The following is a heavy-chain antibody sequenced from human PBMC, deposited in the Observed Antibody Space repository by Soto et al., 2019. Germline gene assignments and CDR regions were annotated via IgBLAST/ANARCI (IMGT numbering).Heavy chain of an antibody. V-gene: IGHV4-34*01. CDR1: GGSFSGYY. CDR3: ARTRANPASRNLDY. D-gene: IGHD2-2*01. J-gene: IGHJ4*02. Sequence: QVQLQQWGAGLLKPSETLSLTCAVYGGSFSGYYWSWVRQSPGKGLEWIGEINPTGGTNYNPSLKSRVTIAVDTSKDQFSLLLSSVTAADTAVYYCARTRANPASRNLDYWGQGPLVTVSS. CDR2: INPTGGT.